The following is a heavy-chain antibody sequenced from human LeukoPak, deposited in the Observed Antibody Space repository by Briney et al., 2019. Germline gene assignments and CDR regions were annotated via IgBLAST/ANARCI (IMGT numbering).Heavy chain of an antibody. CDR1: GFTFSGSA. CDR3: TRSPGGYSYGPGNVVVSG. V-gene: IGHV3-73*01. Sequence: PGGSLRLSCAASGFTFSGSAMHWVRQASGKGLEWVGRIRSKANSYATAYAASVKGRFTISRDDSKNTAYLQMNSLKTEDTAVYYCTRSPGGYSYGPGNVVVSGWGQGTLVTVSS. D-gene: IGHD5-18*01. CDR2: IRSKANSYAT. J-gene: IGHJ4*02.